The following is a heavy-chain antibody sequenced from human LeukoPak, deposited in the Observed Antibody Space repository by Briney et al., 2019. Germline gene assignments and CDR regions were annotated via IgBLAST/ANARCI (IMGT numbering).Heavy chain of an antibody. J-gene: IGHJ4*02. CDR2: IYTSGST. CDR1: GGSISSGSYY. D-gene: IGHD5-18*01. V-gene: IGHV4-61*02. CDR3: ARGLQEYTYGFDY. Sequence: SETLSLTCTVSGGSISSGSYYWSWIRQPAGKGLEWIGRIYTSGSTNYNPSLKSRVTMSVDTSKNQFSLKLSSVTAADTAVYYCARGLQEYTYGFDYWGQGTLVTVSS.